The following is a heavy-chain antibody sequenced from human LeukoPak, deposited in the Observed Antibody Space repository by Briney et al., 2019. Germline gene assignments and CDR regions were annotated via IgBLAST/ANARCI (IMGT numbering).Heavy chain of an antibody. D-gene: IGHD4-23*01. V-gene: IGHV3-23*01. J-gene: IGHJ5*02. CDR3: AKEGYGGNPPTS. CDR1: GCTFSTYG. Sequence: GGSLRLSCTASGCTFSTYGMSWVRQAPGKGLEWVSAVSGSSLYTHYADSVKGRFTISRDNSKNTLYLQMNSLRVEDTAVYYCAKEGYGGNPPTSWGQGTLVTVSS. CDR2: VSGSSLYT.